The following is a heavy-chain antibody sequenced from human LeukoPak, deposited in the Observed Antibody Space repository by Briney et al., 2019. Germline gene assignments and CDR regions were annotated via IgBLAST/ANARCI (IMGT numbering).Heavy chain of an antibody. Sequence: PGGSLRLSCAASGFTFSSYWMSWVRQAPGKGLEWVANIKQDGSEKYYVDSVKGRFTISRDNAKNTLYLQMNSLRAEDTAVYYCAKGLREVVVLRFLEWSTGVHFDYWGQGTLVTVSS. CDR1: GFTFSSYW. J-gene: IGHJ4*02. CDR3: AKGLREVVVLRFLEWSTGVHFDY. V-gene: IGHV3-7*01. CDR2: IKQDGSEK. D-gene: IGHD3-3*01.